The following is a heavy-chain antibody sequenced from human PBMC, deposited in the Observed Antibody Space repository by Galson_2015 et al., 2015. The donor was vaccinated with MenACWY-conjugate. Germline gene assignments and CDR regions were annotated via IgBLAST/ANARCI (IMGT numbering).Heavy chain of an antibody. J-gene: IGHJ4*02. Sequence: LRLSCAASGFSFSTYPLNWVRQAPGKGLEWLSYIGRSGSPIYYADSVKGRFTISRDNAKNSLYLQMNSLRDEDTAVYYCARDRPDYDVLTGSFEYWGQGTLVTVSS. D-gene: IGHD3-9*01. CDR3: ARDRPDYDVLTGSFEY. CDR2: IGRSGSPI. V-gene: IGHV3-48*02. CDR1: GFSFSTYP.